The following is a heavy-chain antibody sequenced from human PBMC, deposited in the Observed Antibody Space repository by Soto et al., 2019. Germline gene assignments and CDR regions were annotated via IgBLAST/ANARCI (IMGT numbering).Heavy chain of an antibody. V-gene: IGHV4-34*02. CDR3: ARETSQNVSSHYGMDV. J-gene: IGHJ6*02. CDR2: INDSGTT. Sequence: QVQLEQWGVGLLKPSETLSLTCAIYGGSFSGFYWSWIRQPPGKGLEWIGEINDSGTTNYNPSLKSRVTISADTSKTHFSLRLTSVTAADTAVYYCARETSQNVSSHYGMDVWGQGTTVTVSS. CDR1: GGSFSGFY.